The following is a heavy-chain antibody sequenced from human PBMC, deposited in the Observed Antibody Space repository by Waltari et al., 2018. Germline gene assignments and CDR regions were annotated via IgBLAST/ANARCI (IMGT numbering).Heavy chain of an antibody. CDR2: LSYDGSNK. Sequence: QVQLVQSGGGVVQPGRSLRLSCAASGFTFSSYAMHWVRQAPGKGLEWVAVLSYDGSNKYYADSVKGRFTISRDNSKSTLFLQMSSLRADDTAVYYCARDLMAVGAITREGVDDWGQGSLVTVSS. D-gene: IGHD6-19*01. CDR3: ARDLMAVGAITREGVDD. V-gene: IGHV3-30-3*01. J-gene: IGHJ4*02. CDR1: GFTFSSYA.